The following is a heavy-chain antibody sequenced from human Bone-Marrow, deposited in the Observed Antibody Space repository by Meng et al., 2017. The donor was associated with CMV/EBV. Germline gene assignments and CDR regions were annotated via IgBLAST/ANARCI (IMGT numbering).Heavy chain of an antibody. J-gene: IGHJ5*02. CDR1: GGTFSSYA. D-gene: IGHD6-19*01. CDR3: ASGNYQSRVGVAGTTNWFDP. Sequence: SVKVSCKASGGTFSSYAISWVRQAPGRGLEWMGGIIPIFGTANYAQKFQGRVTITTDESTSTAYMELSSLRSEDTAVYYCASGNYQSRVGVAGTTNWFDPWGQGTLVTVSS. V-gene: IGHV1-69*05. CDR2: IIPIFGTA.